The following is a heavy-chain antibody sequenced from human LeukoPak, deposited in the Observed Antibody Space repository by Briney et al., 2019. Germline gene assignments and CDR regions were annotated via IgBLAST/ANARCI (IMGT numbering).Heavy chain of an antibody. D-gene: IGHD3-3*01. CDR2: IYHSGST. CDR1: GYSISSGYY. Sequence: SETLSLTCAVSGYSISSGYYWGRIRQPPGKGLEWIGSIYHSGSTYYNPSLKSRVTISVDTSKNQFSLKLSSVTAADTAVYYCARQYFWSGYWAYWGQGTLVTASS. V-gene: IGHV4-38-2*01. CDR3: ARQYFWSGYWAY. J-gene: IGHJ4*02.